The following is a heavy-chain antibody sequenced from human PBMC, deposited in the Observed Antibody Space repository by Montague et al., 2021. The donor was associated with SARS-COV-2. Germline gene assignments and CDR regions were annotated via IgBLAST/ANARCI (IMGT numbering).Heavy chain of an antibody. J-gene: IGHJ6*02. D-gene: IGHD3-10*01. V-gene: IGHV4-39*02. CDR2: LYRSGSV. CDR3: VRGAEEAHFAMDV. CDR1: GGSISDSYY. Sequence: SETLSLTCIVSGGSISDSYYWAWIRQAPGKGLEWLGSLYRSGSVXSNPSLKSRVSISVDKSKNHFSLRLTSATAAETAVYYCVRGAEEAHFAMDVWGQGTTVTVSS.